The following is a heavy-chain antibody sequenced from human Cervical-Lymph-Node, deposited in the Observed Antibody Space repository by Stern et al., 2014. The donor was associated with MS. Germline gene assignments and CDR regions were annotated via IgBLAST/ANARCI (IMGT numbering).Heavy chain of an antibody. CDR3: ARERRRFLEWLTDGLDV. CDR2: IYYSGNT. V-gene: IGHV4-59*01. Sequence: QVQLQESGPGLVKPSETLSLTCTVSGGSITSYYWNWIRQPPGKGLEWIGYIYYSGNTNYNPSLKSRVTISVDTSKNQFSLKLNSVTAADTAVYYCARERRRFLEWLTDGLDVWGQGTTVTVSS. CDR1: GGSITSYY. D-gene: IGHD3-3*01. J-gene: IGHJ6*02.